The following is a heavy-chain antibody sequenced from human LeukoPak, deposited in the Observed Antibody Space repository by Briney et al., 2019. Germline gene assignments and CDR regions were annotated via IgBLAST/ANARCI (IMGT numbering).Heavy chain of an antibody. V-gene: IGHV3-21*04. Sequence: GGSLRLSCAASGFTFSSYSMNWVRQAPGKGLEWVSSISSSSSYIYYADSVKGRFTISRDNSKNTLYLQMNSLRAEDTAVYYCAKDNPFDYWGQGTLVTVSS. CDR1: GFTFSSYS. CDR2: ISSSSSYI. CDR3: AKDNPFDY. J-gene: IGHJ4*02. D-gene: IGHD1-14*01.